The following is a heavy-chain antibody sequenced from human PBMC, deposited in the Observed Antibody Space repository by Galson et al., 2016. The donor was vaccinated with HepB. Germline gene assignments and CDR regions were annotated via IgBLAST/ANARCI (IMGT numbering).Heavy chain of an antibody. D-gene: IGHD3-9*01. CDR1: GFTFSRFG. Sequence: SLRLSCAASGFTFSRFGMHWVRQAPGKGLEWVAVISYDGKNKYYGDSVKGRFTISRDDSQNTVYLQMNSLRAEDTGFYYCAKDGEYYDTLTAYYSGYFDYWGQGTLVTVSS. J-gene: IGHJ4*02. CDR2: ISYDGKNK. V-gene: IGHV3-30*18. CDR3: AKDGEYYDTLTAYYSGYFDY.